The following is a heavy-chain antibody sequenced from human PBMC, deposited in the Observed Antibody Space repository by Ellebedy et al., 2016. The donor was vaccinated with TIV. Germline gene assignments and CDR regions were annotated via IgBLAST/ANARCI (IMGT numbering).Heavy chain of an antibody. CDR1: GGSFSGYY. CDR3: ARGEVVVPPRLWFDP. V-gene: IGHV4-34*01. CDR2: INHSGST. D-gene: IGHD2-2*01. J-gene: IGHJ5*02. Sequence: SETLSLTXAVYGGSFSGYYWSWIRQPPGKGLEWIGEINHSGSTNYNPSLKSRVTISVDTSKNQFSLKLSSVTAADTAVYYCARGEVVVPPRLWFDPWGQGTLVTVSS.